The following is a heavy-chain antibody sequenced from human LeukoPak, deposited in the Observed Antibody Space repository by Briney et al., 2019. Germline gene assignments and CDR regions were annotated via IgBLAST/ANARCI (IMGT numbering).Heavy chain of an antibody. Sequence: PGGSLRPSCTASGFTFSPYIMNWVRQAPGKGLEWVSSISSRSGYIYYADSVKGRFTISRDNANNSLYLQMSSLRAEDTALYYCARAVGASYYYYYYGMDVWGQGTTVTVSS. CDR1: GFTFSPYI. V-gene: IGHV3-21*01. D-gene: IGHD1-26*01. J-gene: IGHJ6*02. CDR3: ARAVGASYYYYYYGMDV. CDR2: ISSRSGYI.